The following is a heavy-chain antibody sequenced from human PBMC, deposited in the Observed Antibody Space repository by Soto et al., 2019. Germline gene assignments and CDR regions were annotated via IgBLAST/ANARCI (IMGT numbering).Heavy chain of an antibody. J-gene: IGHJ5*02. CDR2: IYHSGST. Sequence: SSETLSLTCTVSGGSISSGGYYWSWIRQHPGKGLEWIGYIYHSGSTYYNPSLKSRVTISVDTSKNQFSLKLSSVTAADTAVYYCARGRPRPRYNWFDPWGQGTMVTVSS. V-gene: IGHV4-31*03. CDR1: GGSISSGGYY. D-gene: IGHD6-25*01. CDR3: ARGRPRPRYNWFDP.